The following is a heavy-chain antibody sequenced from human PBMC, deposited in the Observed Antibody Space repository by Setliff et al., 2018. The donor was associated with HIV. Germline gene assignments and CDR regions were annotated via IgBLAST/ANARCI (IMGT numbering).Heavy chain of an antibody. V-gene: IGHV1-2*02. CDR2: INPNSGGT. J-gene: IGHJ4*02. Sequence: ASVKVSCKASGYTFTGNYIHWVRQAPGQGLEWMGWINPNSGGTNYEQKFQYRVTMTADTSTSTVYMELRHLRSDDTAVYYCARDSSASRTPPLHWGQGTLVTVSS. D-gene: IGHD2-15*01. CDR3: ARDSSASRTPPLH. CDR1: GYTFTGNY.